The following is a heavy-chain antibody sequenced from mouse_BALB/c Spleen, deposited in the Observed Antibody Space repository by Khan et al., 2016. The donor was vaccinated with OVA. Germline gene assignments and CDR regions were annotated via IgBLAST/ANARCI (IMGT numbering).Heavy chain of an antibody. V-gene: IGHV3-2*02. D-gene: IGHD1-1*01. J-gene: IGHJ2*01. CDR2: ISYSGNT. CDR1: GYSITTDYA. Sequence: VQLKESGPGLVKPSQSLSLTCTVTGYSITTDYAWNWIRQFPGNKLEWMGFISYSGNTKYNPSLKSRISITRDTSKNQFFLQFKSVTTEDTARYYCARVYGGDFDYWGQGTTLTVSS. CDR3: ARVYGGDFDY.